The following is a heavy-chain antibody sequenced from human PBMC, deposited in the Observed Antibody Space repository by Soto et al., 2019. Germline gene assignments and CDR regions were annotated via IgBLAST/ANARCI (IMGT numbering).Heavy chain of an antibody. Sequence: QVQLVESGGGLVKPGGSLRLSCAASGFTFSGYNMSWIRQAPGKGLEWVSYITSSGSNTFDAESVKGRFTISRDNTMNLLYLQMNSLSAEDTAVYYCARRGTISSAHHSDHRGQGTLVTVSS. CDR2: ITSSGSNT. V-gene: IGHV3-11*01. CDR3: ARRGTISSAHHSDH. J-gene: IGHJ4*02. CDR1: GFTFSGYN. D-gene: IGHD6-6*01.